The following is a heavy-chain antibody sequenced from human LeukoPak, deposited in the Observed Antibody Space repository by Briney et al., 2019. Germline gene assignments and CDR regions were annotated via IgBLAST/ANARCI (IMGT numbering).Heavy chain of an antibody. CDR3: AKDLYDSSGSRYGY. D-gene: IGHD3-22*01. CDR1: GFTFSNYA. Sequence: GALRLSCAASGFTFSNYAMGWVRQAPGKGLEWVSAMSAGGSSTWYADSVKGRLTISRDNSKNTLFLQTNSLRAEDTAVYYCAKDLYDSSGSRYGYWGQGTLVTVSS. V-gene: IGHV3-23*01. CDR2: MSAGGSST. J-gene: IGHJ4*02.